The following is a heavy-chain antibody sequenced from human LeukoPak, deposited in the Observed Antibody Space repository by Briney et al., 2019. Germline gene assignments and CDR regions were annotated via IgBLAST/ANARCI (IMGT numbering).Heavy chain of an antibody. J-gene: IGHJ4*02. CDR2: VYYTGST. CDR3: ARLKATVSIHAYFDS. V-gene: IGHV4-59*01. CDR1: GGYISSYY. D-gene: IGHD4-17*01. Sequence: SETLSLTCTVSGGYISSYYWSWIRQPPGEGLEWIGYVYYTGSTNYNPSLKSRVSISVDTSKNQFSLKLRSVSAADTAVYYCARLKATVSIHAYFDSWGQGTLVTVSS.